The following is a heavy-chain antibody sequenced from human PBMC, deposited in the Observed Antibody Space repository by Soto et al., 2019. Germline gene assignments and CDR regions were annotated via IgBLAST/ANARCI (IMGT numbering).Heavy chain of an antibody. J-gene: IGHJ3*02. CDR3: AKGGYCSGGSCYPAAFDI. D-gene: IGHD2-15*01. CDR1: GFTFDDYA. CDR2: ISWNSGSI. V-gene: IGHV3-9*01. Sequence: GGSLRLSCAASGFTFDDYAMHWVRQAPGKGLEWVSGISWNSGSIGYADSVKGRFTISRDNAKNSLYLQMNSLRAEDTALYYCAKGGYCSGGSCYPAAFDIWGQGTMVTVSS.